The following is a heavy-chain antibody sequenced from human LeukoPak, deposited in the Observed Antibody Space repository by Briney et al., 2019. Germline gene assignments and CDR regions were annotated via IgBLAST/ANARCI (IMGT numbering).Heavy chain of an antibody. V-gene: IGHV1-8*01. Sequence: ASVRVSCKASRSTFKTYDIIWVRQASGQGLEWMGWMNPKSGDTVCAETFQARVTMTRNISMNTAYMELSNLKSEDTAIYYCARGVLGSYYYYMDLWGAGTTVTVSS. D-gene: IGHD2-8*02. CDR2: MNPKSGDT. J-gene: IGHJ6*03. CDR3: ARGVLGSYYYYMDL. CDR1: RSTFKTYD.